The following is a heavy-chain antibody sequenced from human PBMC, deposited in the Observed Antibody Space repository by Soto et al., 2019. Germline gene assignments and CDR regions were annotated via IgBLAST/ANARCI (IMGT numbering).Heavy chain of an antibody. CDR2: GSYSGTT. D-gene: IGHD2-2*01. J-gene: IGHJ1*01. CDR1: GVSVSRGSFY. CDR3: ARGAPVTQYAF. V-gene: IGHV4-61*01. Sequence: SETRSLTCTGSGVSVSRGSFYGAWIRQPPGKGLEWIGFGSYSGTTNYKPSLKSRVTISVDTSRSQISLKVSSLTAADTAVYYCARGAPVTQYAFWGQGTLVTVSS.